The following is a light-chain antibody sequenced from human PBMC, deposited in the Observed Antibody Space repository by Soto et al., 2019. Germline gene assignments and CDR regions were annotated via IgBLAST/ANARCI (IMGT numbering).Light chain of an antibody. J-gene: IGLJ3*02. CDR2: GNS. CDR3: QSYDNSLSAWV. Sequence: QPVLTQPPSVSGAPGQRVTISCTGSSSNIGAGYGVHWYQQLPGTAPKLLIYGNSNRPSGVPDRFSGSRSGTSASLAITGLQAEDEADYYCQSYDNSLSAWVFGGGTKLTVL. CDR1: SSNIGAGYG. V-gene: IGLV1-40*01.